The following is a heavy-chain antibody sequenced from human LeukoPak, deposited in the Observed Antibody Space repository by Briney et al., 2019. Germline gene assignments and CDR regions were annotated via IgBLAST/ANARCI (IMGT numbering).Heavy chain of an antibody. J-gene: IGHJ3*02. V-gene: IGHV3-21*01. CDR3: ARDVVFYYYDSSGYFGAFDI. D-gene: IGHD3-22*01. Sequence: GGSLRLSCAASGFTFSSYAMNWVRQAPGKGLEWVSSISSSSGYIFYADSVKGRFTISRDNSKKIVYLQMDSLRVDETAVYYCARDVVFYYYDSSGYFGAFDIWGQGTMVTVSS. CDR1: GFTFSSYA. CDR2: ISSSSGYI.